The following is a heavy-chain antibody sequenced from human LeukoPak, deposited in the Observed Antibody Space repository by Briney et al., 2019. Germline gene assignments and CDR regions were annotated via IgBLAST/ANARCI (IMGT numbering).Heavy chain of an antibody. Sequence: GGSLRLSCAASGFTFSSYAMSWVRQAPGKGLEWVAVISYDGSNKYYADSVKGRFTISRGNSKNTLYLQMNSLRAEDTAVYYCARKLGGFDYWGQGTLVTVSS. V-gene: IGHV3-30-3*01. CDR1: GFTFSSYA. CDR2: ISYDGSNK. D-gene: IGHD1-7*01. CDR3: ARKLGGFDY. J-gene: IGHJ4*02.